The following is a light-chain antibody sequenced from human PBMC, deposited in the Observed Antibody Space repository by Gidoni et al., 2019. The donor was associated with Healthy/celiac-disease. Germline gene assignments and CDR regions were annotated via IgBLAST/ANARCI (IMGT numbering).Light chain of an antibody. CDR2: DAS. CDR3: QQYDNLPLT. V-gene: IGKV1-33*01. J-gene: IGKJ4*01. Sequence: DIQMTHSPSSLSASVGDRVTITCQASQDISNYLNWYQQKPGKAPKLLIYDASNLETGVPSRFSGSGAGTDFTVTISSLQPEDIATYYCQQYDNLPLTFGGGTKVEIK. CDR1: QDISNY.